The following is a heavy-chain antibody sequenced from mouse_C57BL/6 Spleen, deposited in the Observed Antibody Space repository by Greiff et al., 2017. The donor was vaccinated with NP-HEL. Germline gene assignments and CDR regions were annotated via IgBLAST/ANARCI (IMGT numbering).Heavy chain of an antibody. CDR2: IDPSDSYT. Sequence: QVQLKQPGAELVMPGASVKLSCKASGYTFTSYWMHWVKQRPGQGLEWIGEIDPSDSYTNYNQKFKGKSTLTVDKSSSTAYMQLSSLTSEDSAVYYCARPIYDGYYAMDYWGQGTSVTVSS. J-gene: IGHJ4*01. D-gene: IGHD2-3*01. CDR3: ARPIYDGYYAMDY. V-gene: IGHV1-69*01. CDR1: GYTFTSYW.